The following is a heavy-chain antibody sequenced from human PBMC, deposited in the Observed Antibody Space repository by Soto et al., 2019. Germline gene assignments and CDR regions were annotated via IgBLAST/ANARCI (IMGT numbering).Heavy chain of an antibody. CDR2: IIPIFETA. CDR3: AASDSSSWQHDY. D-gene: IGHD6-13*01. Sequence: QVQLVQSGAELKKPGSSVRVSCKISGDSFSSYAISWVRQAPGEGREWVGDIIPIFETANYAQKFQGRVTITAVESTTTAYMEVTRLRPEDTAIFYCAASDSSSWQHDYWGQGTLITVSS. CDR1: GDSFSSYA. J-gene: IGHJ4*02. V-gene: IGHV1-69*01.